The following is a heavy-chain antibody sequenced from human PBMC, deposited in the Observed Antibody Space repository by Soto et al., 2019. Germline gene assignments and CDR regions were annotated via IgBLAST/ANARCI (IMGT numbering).Heavy chain of an antibody. CDR1: GGSISTDSYY. CDR2: IYKSGKT. J-gene: IGHJ4*02. D-gene: IGHD3-22*01. V-gene: IGHV4-39*02. CDR3: AREDSSGYKFFDY. Sequence: SETLSLTCTVSGGSISTDSYYWGWIRQPPGKGLKWIGSIYKSGKTYNRTSFRGQVIKSEKTSKKKISLKLTSVTAADTALYYCAREDSSGYKFFDYWGQGTLVTVSS.